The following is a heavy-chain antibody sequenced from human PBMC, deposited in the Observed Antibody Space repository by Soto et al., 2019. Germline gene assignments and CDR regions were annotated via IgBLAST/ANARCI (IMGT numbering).Heavy chain of an antibody. CDR2: IYWNDDK. CDR3: AHRPSGWYLFDY. J-gene: IGHJ4*02. CDR1: GFSLSTSGLG. D-gene: IGHD6-19*01. Sequence: QITLKESGPTLVRPTQTLTLTCTFSGFSLSTSGLGVGWIRQPPGKALEWLALIYWNDDKRYSPSLKARLTITKDTAKNQVVLTMTNMDPVDTATYSGAHRPSGWYLFDYWGQGTLVTVSS. V-gene: IGHV2-5*01.